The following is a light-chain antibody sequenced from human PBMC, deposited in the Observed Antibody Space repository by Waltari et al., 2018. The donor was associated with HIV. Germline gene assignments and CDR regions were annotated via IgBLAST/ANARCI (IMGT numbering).Light chain of an antibody. CDR3: MQARQTLFT. Sequence: DLVMTQPLPSLSVAPAQPASISCRSSQSLLPSNGYNYLDWYLQKPGQSLQLLSYLGSNRASGVPDRVSGSGSGTEFTLKISRVEAEDVGVYYWMQARQTLFTFGPGTKVDIK. V-gene: IGKV2-28*01. CDR2: LGS. CDR1: QSLLPSNGYNY. J-gene: IGKJ3*01.